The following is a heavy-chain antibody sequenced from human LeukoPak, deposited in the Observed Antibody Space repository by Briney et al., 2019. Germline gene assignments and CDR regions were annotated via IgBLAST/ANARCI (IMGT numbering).Heavy chain of an antibody. V-gene: IGHV1-46*01. Sequence: GASVRVSCKASGYAFTSYYMHWVRQAPGQGLEWVGVINPSGGSTSYVQKFQGRVTMTRDTSTSTVYMELGSLRSEDTAVYYCARGRSPYGGVYYFDYWGQGTLVTVSS. J-gene: IGHJ4*02. CDR1: GYAFTSYY. CDR3: ARGRSPYGGVYYFDY. CDR2: INPSGGST. D-gene: IGHD4-23*01.